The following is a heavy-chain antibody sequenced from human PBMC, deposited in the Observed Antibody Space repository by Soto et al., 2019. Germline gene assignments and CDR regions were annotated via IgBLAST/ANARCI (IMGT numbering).Heavy chain of an antibody. D-gene: IGHD2-8*01. CDR3: ASRSCTTTICPLDFEF. V-gene: IGHV1-69*08. J-gene: IGHJ4*02. Sequence: QVQLVQSGAEVKKPGSSVKVSCKTSGGTFSDYTLSWVRQAPGQGLEWMGRIIPRLDTANSAQRFQGRVRITADQSTSTVYMTLSSLTSEDTAIYFCASRSCTTTICPLDFEFWGQGTLVTVSS. CDR2: IIPRLDTA. CDR1: GGTFSDYT.